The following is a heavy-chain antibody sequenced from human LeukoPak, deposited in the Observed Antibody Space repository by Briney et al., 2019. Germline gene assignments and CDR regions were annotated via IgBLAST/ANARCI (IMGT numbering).Heavy chain of an antibody. CDR2: IIPILGIA. J-gene: IGHJ4*02. CDR1: GGTFSSYA. CDR3: ASLSYSSGWYR. D-gene: IGHD6-19*01. V-gene: IGHV1-69*04. Sequence: ASVKVSCKASGGTFSSYAISWVRQAPGQGLEWMGRIIPILGIANYAQKFQGRVTMTRDTSTSTVYMELSSLRSDDTAVYYCASLSYSSGWYRWGQGTLVTVSS.